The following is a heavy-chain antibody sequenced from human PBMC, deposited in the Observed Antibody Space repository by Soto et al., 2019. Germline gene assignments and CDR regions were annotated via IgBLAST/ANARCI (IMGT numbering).Heavy chain of an antibody. Sequence: QVQLQESGPGLVKPSQTLSLTCTVSGGSISSGGYYWSWIRQHPGKGLEWIGYIYYSGSTYYNPSLKSRVTISVDTSKNQFSLKLSSVTAADTVVYYCARARGRYCSGGSCYGGYFDYWGQGTLVTVSS. CDR3: ARARGRYCSGGSCYGGYFDY. CDR1: GGSISSGGYY. J-gene: IGHJ4*02. V-gene: IGHV4-31*03. D-gene: IGHD2-15*01. CDR2: IYYSGST.